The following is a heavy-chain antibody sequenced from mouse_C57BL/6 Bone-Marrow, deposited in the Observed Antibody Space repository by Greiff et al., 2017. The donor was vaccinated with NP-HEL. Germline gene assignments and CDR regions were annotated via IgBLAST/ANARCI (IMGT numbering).Heavy chain of an antibody. Sequence: QVHVKQSGPGLVQPSQSLSITCTVSGFSLTSYGVHWVRQSPGKGLEWLGVIWSGGSTDYNAAFISRLSISKDNSKSQVFFKMNSLQADDTAIYYCARKGDGSSYWYFDVWGTGTTVTVSS. J-gene: IGHJ1*03. CDR2: IWSGGST. V-gene: IGHV2-2*01. D-gene: IGHD1-1*01. CDR1: GFSLTSYG. CDR3: ARKGDGSSYWYFDV.